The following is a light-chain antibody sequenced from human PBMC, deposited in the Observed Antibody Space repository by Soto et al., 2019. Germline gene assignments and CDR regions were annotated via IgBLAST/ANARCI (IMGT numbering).Light chain of an antibody. V-gene: IGKV1-9*01. CDR2: AAS. J-gene: IGKJ5*01. Sequence: QMTQSPSSLSASVGDRVTITCRASQSISSYLNWYQQKPGKAPKLLIYAASTLQNGVPSTFSGSGSGTEFTLTICSLQPEDFRPYYCPVLTSYPISSAHRRRPEI. CDR1: QSISSY. CDR3: PVLTSYPIS.